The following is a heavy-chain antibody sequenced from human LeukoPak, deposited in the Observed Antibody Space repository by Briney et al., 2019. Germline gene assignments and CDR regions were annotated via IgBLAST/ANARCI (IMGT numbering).Heavy chain of an antibody. J-gene: IGHJ4*02. V-gene: IGHV1-2*02. CDR3: ARGRYSNDY. CDR1: GYMFTDFH. D-gene: IGHD2-21*01. CDR2: IYPSTNGT. Sequence: GASVTVSCRAVGYMFTDFHVHWVRQAPGQGLEWMGWIYPSTNGTKSAQKFQGGITLTRDTSISTVFMELKNLRSDDTAVYYCARGRYSNDYWGQGTLVSVSS.